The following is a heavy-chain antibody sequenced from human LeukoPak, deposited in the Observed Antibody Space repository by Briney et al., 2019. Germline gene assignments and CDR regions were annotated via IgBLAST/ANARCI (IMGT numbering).Heavy chain of an antibody. J-gene: IGHJ4*02. CDR1: GFTFSSYW. CDR3: AKRGYSSGPDYFDS. Sequence: GGSLRLSCAASGFTFSSYWMHWVRHAPGKGLVWVSAISGDGRSTSYRDSVRGRFVISSDRSKNTMYLQMNSLRVEDTAVYFCAKRGYSSGPDYFDSWGQGTLVTVSS. V-gene: IGHV3-74*03. CDR2: ISGDGRST. D-gene: IGHD4-11*01.